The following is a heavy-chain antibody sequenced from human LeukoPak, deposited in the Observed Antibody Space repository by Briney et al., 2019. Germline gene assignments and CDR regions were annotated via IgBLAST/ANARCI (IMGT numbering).Heavy chain of an antibody. Sequence: GGSLRLSCAASGFTFSNAWTSWVRQAPGKGLECVGRIKSYKDGGATAYAAPVKGRFSISRDDSENTLYLQMNSLKTEDTGVYYCTTDLVDTTMVTEIYYYGMDVWGQGTTVTVSS. J-gene: IGHJ6*02. CDR3: TTDLVDTTMVTEIYYYGMDV. CDR2: IKSYKDGGAT. D-gene: IGHD5-18*01. CDR1: GFTFSNAW. V-gene: IGHV3-15*01.